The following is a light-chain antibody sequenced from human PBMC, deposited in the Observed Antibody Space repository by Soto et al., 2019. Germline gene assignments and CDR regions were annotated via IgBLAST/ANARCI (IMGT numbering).Light chain of an antibody. Sequence: DIQMTQSPSTLSASVGDRVTITCRASQSISSGLAWYQQKPGKAPKVLIYDASSLQSGVPSRFSGSGSGTESTLTISSLQPEDFAIYYCQQYNSYSPWTFGQGTKVDIK. CDR2: DAS. V-gene: IGKV1-5*01. J-gene: IGKJ1*01. CDR1: QSISSG. CDR3: QQYNSYSPWT.